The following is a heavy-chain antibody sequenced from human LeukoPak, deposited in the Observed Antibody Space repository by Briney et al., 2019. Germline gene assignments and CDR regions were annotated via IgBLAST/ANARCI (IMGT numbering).Heavy chain of an antibody. CDR2: IYYSGST. Sequence: PSETLSLTCTVSGGSVSSDSYFWTWIRQPPGKGLEWIGYIYYSGSTNYNPSLKSRVTISVDTSKKQFSLKLSSVTAADTAVYYCARVSRDYGGIVFDYWGQGTLVTVSS. J-gene: IGHJ4*02. V-gene: IGHV4-61*01. CDR1: GGSVSSDSYF. D-gene: IGHD4-23*01. CDR3: ARVSRDYGGIVFDY.